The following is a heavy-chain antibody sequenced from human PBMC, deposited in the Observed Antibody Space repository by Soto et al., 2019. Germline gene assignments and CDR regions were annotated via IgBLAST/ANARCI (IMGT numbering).Heavy chain of an antibody. CDR3: ARDRRIAVAGTLNWFDP. J-gene: IGHJ5*02. Sequence: QVQLVESGGGVVQPGRCLRLSCAASGFTFSSYGMHWVRQAPGKGLEWVAVIWYDGSNKYYADSVKGRFTISRDNSKNTLYLQMNSLRAEDTAVYYCARDRRIAVAGTLNWFDPWGQGTLVTVSS. CDR1: GFTFSSYG. D-gene: IGHD6-19*01. V-gene: IGHV3-33*01. CDR2: IWYDGSNK.